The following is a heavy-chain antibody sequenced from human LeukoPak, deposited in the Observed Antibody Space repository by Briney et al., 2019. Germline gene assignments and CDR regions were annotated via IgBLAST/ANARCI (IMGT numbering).Heavy chain of an antibody. Sequence: GGSLRLSCAASGFTFSSYWMSWVRQAPGKGLEWVANIKQDGSEKYYVDSVKGRFTISRDNAKNSLYLQMNSLRAEDTAVYCCARGSSVYYYCLDYWGQGTLVTVSS. D-gene: IGHD3-22*01. CDR1: GFTFSSYW. CDR2: IKQDGSEK. V-gene: IGHV3-7*04. J-gene: IGHJ4*02. CDR3: ARGSSVYYYCLDY.